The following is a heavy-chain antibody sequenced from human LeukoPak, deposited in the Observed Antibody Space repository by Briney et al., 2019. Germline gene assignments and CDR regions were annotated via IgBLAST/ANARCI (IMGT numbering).Heavy chain of an antibody. J-gene: IGHJ4*02. CDR3: ARPYYYGSGSSYFDY. CDR1: GFTFSDYH. D-gene: IGHD3-10*01. V-gene: IGHV3-11*04. CDR2: ISSGGGTI. Sequence: GGSLRLSCAASGFTFSDYHMSWIRQAPGKGLEWVSYISSGGGTIFYADSVKGRFTISRDNAKDSLYLQMNSLRAEDTAVYYCARPYYYGSGSSYFDYWGQGTLVTVSS.